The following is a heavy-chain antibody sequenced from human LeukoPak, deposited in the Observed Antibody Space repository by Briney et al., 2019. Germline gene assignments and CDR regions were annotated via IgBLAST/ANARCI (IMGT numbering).Heavy chain of an antibody. CDR2: IRSKTHGGTT. J-gene: IGHJ5*02. D-gene: IGHD3-10*01. CDR1: GFTFGDYA. CDR3: TRAPSLSWFDP. V-gene: IGHV3-49*04. Sequence: GGSLRLSCTASGFTFGDYAMSWARQAPGKGLEWVGFIRSKTHGGTTEYAASVKGRFIISRDDSRSIAYLQMNSLKTEDTAVYYCTRAPSLSWFDPWGQGALVTVSS.